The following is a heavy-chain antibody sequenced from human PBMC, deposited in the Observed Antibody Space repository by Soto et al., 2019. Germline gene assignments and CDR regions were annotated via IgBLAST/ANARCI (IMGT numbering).Heavy chain of an antibody. CDR2: FIPAYRTL. J-gene: IGHJ4*02. V-gene: IGHV1-69*01. Sequence: QVLLVQSGAEVKKPGSSVKISCKASGGSFGNSAINWVRQTPGQGLEWLGGFIPAYRTLNFAQKFKGRVTITADEATGTAFMTLSGLASNDTAVYYCATGVIWIGYFTVDSWGQGTRGTVSS. CDR3: ATGVIWIGYFTVDS. CDR1: GGSFGNSA. D-gene: IGHD3-3*01.